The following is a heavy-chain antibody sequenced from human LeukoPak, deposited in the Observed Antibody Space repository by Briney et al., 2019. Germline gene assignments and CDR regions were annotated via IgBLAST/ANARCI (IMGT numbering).Heavy chain of an antibody. V-gene: IGHV3-15*01. J-gene: IGHJ4*02. CDR3: TTETGYSFDY. D-gene: IGHD3-9*01. CDR2: IKSKTDGGTI. Sequence: TSGGSLRLSCAGSGFTFSNAWMSWVRQGPRKGLEWVGRIKSKTDGGTIDYAAPVKGRFTISRDVSKSTLYLQMNSLKNEETAVYYCTTETGYSFDYWGQGTLVTVSS. CDR1: GFTFSNAW.